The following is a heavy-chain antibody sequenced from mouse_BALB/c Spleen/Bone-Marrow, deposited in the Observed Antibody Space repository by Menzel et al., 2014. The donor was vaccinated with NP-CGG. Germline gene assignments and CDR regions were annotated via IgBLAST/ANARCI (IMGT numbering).Heavy chain of an antibody. CDR2: ITPSTGYI. V-gene: IGHV1-7*01. CDR3: ARPRFAY. CDR1: GYTFTSYW. J-gene: IGHJ3*01. Sequence: VQPQQSGAELAKPGASVKMSCKASGYTFTSYWMHWIKQRPGQGLEWIGYITPSTGYIEYNQKFKDKATLTADKSSSTAYMQLSSLTSEDSAVYYCARPRFAYWGQGTLVTVSA.